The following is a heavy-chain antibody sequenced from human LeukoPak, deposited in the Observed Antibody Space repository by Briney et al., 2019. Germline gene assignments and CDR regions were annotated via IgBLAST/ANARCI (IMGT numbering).Heavy chain of an antibody. V-gene: IGHV5-51*06. Sequence: GESLKISCKGSGYSFTSHWIGWVRQMPGKGLEWMGIIYPGDSDTRYSPSFQGQVTISADKSISTAYLQWSGLKASDTAMYYCARGYGANTYYFDYWGQGTLVIVSS. J-gene: IGHJ4*02. CDR3: ARGYGANTYYFDY. D-gene: IGHD4-23*01. CDR1: GYSFTSHW. CDR2: IYPGDSDT.